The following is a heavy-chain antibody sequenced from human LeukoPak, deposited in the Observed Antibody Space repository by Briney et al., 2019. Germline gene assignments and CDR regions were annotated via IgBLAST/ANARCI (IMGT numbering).Heavy chain of an antibody. D-gene: IGHD6-19*01. CDR2: INQDGSQR. CDR1: GFIFSSSW. Sequence: PGGSLRLSCAASGFIFSSSWMSWVRQAPGKGLEWVANINQDGSQRHYVDSVKGRFTISRDNAKNLLYLQMNSLRAEDTAVYYCIVLAVTGTLGFDYWGQGTLVTVSS. J-gene: IGHJ4*02. V-gene: IGHV3-7*01. CDR3: IVLAVTGTLGFDY.